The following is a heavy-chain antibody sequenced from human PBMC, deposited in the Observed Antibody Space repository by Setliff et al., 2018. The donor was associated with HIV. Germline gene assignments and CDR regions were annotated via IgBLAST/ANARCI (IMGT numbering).Heavy chain of an antibody. D-gene: IGHD5-18*01. J-gene: IGHJ4*02. V-gene: IGHV4-39*07. CDR1: GGSISTTNYY. Sequence: PSETLSLTCSVSGGSISTTNYYWGWVRQPPGKGLEWIGIIYYRGSAYYDLSLKSRVTLSVDTSKNSFSLNLTSVTAADTAVYYCARAGSYGWDYWGQGTLVTVSS. CDR2: IYYRGSA. CDR3: ARAGSYGWDY.